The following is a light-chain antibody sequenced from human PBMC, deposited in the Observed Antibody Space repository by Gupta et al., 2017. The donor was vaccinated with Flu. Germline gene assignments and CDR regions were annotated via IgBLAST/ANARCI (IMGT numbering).Light chain of an antibody. J-gene: IGKJ2*01. CDR2: SAS. CDR3: QQTYNMPHT. V-gene: IGKV1-39*01. Sequence: DIQMTQSPSSLYASLGDRISITCRASEDINTYLNWYQQRPGESPKLLVFSASTVQGGVPSRFSGSGSGTDFTLTIASLQPGDFATYYCQQTYNMPHTFGQGT. CDR1: EDINTY.